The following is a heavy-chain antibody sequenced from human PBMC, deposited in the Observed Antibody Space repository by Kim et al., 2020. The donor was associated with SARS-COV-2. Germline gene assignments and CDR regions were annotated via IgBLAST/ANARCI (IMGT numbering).Heavy chain of an antibody. D-gene: IGHD3-16*01. CDR1: GFTVSSNY. CDR3: ARRFYAMDV. Sequence: GGSLRLSCAASGFTVSSNYMTWVRQAPGKGLEWVSVIYSGGSTYYADSVKGRFTISRDNSKNTVYLQMSSLRAADTAVYYCARRFYAMDVWGQGTTVTVSS. CDR2: IYSGGST. V-gene: IGHV3-53*01. J-gene: IGHJ6*02.